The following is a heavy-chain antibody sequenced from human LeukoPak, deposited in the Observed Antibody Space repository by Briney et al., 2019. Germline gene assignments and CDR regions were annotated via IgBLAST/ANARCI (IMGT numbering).Heavy chain of an antibody. Sequence: GGSLRLSCAASGFTFSSYGMHWVRQAPGKGLEWVAVISYDGSNKYYADSVKGRFTSSRDNSKNTLYLQRNSLRAEDTAVYYCAKAYYDILTGYYDYYYYYMDVWGKGTTVTVSS. CDR1: GFTFSSYG. V-gene: IGHV3-30*18. D-gene: IGHD3-9*01. J-gene: IGHJ6*03. CDR2: ISYDGSNK. CDR3: AKAYYDILTGYYDYYYYYMDV.